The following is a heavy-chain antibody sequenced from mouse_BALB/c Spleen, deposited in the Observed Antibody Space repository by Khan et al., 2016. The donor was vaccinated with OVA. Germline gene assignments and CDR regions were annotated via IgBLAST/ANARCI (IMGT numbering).Heavy chain of an antibody. D-gene: IGHD1-1*01. CDR1: GYTFTSYW. V-gene: IGHV1S81*02. CDR2: TNPTNGRT. J-gene: IGHJ2*01. CDR3: ARIKKIVATYFDY. Sequence: QVQLQQSGAELVKAGASVKMSCKASGYTFTSYWMHWVKQRLGQGLEWFAETNPTNGRTYYNEKFKSKATLTVDKSSSTAYMLLSGPTFEDSAVYYCARIKKIVATYFDYWGQGTTLTVSP.